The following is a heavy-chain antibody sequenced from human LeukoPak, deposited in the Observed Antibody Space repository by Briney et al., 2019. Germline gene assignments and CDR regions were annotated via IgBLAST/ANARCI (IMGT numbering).Heavy chain of an antibody. Sequence: GGSLRLSCAASGFTFSTYAMSWVRQAPGKGLEWVSAISGSGGSTHYAVSVKGRFTISRDNAKNSLYLQMNSLRAEDTAVYYCARDFRGATEFDYWGQGTLVTVSS. V-gene: IGHV3-23*01. CDR3: ARDFRGATEFDY. J-gene: IGHJ4*02. D-gene: IGHD1-26*01. CDR2: ISGSGGST. CDR1: GFTFSTYA.